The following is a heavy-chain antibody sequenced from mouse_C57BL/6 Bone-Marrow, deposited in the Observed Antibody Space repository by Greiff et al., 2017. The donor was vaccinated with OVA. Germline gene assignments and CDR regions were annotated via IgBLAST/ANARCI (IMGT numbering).Heavy chain of an antibody. CDR2: INPNNGGT. J-gene: IGHJ4*01. V-gene: IGHV1-18*01. CDR1: GYTFTDYN. Sequence: EVQLQQSGPELVKPGASVKIPCKASGYTFTDYNMDWVKQSHGKSLEWIGDINPNNGGTIYNQKFKGKATYTVDKSSSTAYMELRSLTSEDTAVYYCARVGPYAMDYWGQGTSVTVSS. CDR3: ARVGPYAMDY.